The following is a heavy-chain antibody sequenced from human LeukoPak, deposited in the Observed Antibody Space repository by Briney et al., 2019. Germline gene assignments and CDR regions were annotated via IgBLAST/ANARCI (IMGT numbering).Heavy chain of an antibody. CDR3: VRRSAAAGIGFDY. CDR1: GYSFTSYW. D-gene: IGHD6-13*01. CDR2: IDPGDSDT. V-gene: IGHV5-51*01. Sequence: RTGESLKISCKGSGYSFTSYWIGWVRQMPGKGLEWMGIIDPGDSDTRYGPSFQGQVTISAARSISTASLQWSSLKASDTAMYYCVRRSAAAGIGFDYWGQGTLVTV. J-gene: IGHJ4*02.